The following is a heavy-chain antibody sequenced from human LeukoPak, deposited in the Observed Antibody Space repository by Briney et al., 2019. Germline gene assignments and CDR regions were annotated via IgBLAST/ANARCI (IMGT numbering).Heavy chain of an antibody. CDR2: IYYSGST. D-gene: IGHD3-22*01. J-gene: IGHJ5*02. CDR1: GGSISSYY. V-gene: IGHV4-59*01. CDR3: ARVGPDYYDSSGYPNWIDP. Sequence: SETLSLTCTVSGGSISSYYWSWIRQPPGKGLEWIGYIYYSGSTNYNPSLKSRVTISLDMSKNQFSLRLSSVTAADTAVYYCARVGPDYYDSSGYPNWIDPWGQGTLVTVSS.